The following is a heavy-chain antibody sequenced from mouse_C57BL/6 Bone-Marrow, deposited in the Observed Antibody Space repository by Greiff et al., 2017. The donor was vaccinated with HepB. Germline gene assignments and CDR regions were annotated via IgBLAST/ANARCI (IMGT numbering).Heavy chain of an antibody. J-gene: IGHJ2*01. CDR1: GYTFTSYW. CDR3: ALYGDDFYYFDY. CDR2: IYPSDSET. D-gene: IGHD1-1*01. V-gene: IGHV1-61*01. Sequence: QVQLQQPGAELVRPGSSVKLSCKASGYTFTSYWMDWVKQRPGQGLEWIGNIYPSDSETHYNQKFTDKDTLTVDKSSSTAYMQLSSLTSEYSAVYYCALYGDDFYYFDYWGQGTTLTVSS.